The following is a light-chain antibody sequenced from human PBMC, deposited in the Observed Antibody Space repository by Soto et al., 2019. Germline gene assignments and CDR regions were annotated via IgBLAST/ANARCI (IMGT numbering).Light chain of an antibody. J-gene: IGLJ1*01. CDR2: DVS. CDR3: SSYTSSSTRV. Sequence: QSALTQPASVSGSPGQSITISCTGTSSDVGGYNYVSWYQQHPGKAPKLMIYDVSNRPSGVSNRFSGSKSGNTASLTISGIKAEYEAAYYCSSYTSSSTRVFGPGTKLTVL. V-gene: IGLV2-14*01. CDR1: SSDVGGYNY.